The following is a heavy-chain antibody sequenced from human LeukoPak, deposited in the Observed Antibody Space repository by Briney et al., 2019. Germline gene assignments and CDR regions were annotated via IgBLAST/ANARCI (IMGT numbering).Heavy chain of an antibody. V-gene: IGHV4-38-2*02. CDR2: IYHSGST. CDR1: GYSISSGYY. Sequence: SETLSLTCTVSGYSISSGYYWGWIRQPPGKGLEWIGSIYHSGSTYYNPSLKSRVTISVDTSKNQFSLKLSSVTAADTAVYYCARVLSGYYDSSGLTNYWGQGTLVTVSS. D-gene: IGHD3-22*01. CDR3: ARVLSGYYDSSGLTNY. J-gene: IGHJ4*02.